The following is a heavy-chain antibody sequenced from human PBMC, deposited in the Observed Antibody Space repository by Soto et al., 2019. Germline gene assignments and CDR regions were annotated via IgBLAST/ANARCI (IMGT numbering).Heavy chain of an antibody. CDR3: ARSSSPSLGYYYYGLDV. J-gene: IGHJ6*02. CDR1: AFTFSNYW. D-gene: IGHD6-6*01. CDR2: INQDGSEK. V-gene: IGHV3-7*03. Sequence: DVQLVESGGGLVQPGESLRLSCVASAFTFSNYWMTWVRQAPGKGLEWVANINQDGSEKYYVDSVRGRFTISRDNAKSSLFLQMSPPRAEDTAVYYCARSSSPSLGYYYYGLDVWGQGPPVPVSS.